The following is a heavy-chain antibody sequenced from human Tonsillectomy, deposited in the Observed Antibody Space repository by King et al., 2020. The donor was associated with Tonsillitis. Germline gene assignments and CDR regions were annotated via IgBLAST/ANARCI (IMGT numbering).Heavy chain of an antibody. D-gene: IGHD3-16*02. Sequence: QLQLQESGPGLVKPSETLSLTCTVSGGSISSSSYYWGWIRQPPGKGLEWIGSIYYSGSTYYNPSLKSRVTISVDTSKNQFSLKLSSVTAADTAVYYCARFLGLRLGELSLWVDYWGQGTLVTVSS. J-gene: IGHJ4*02. V-gene: IGHV4-39*01. CDR1: GGSISSSSYY. CDR2: IYYSGST. CDR3: ARFLGLRLGELSLWVDY.